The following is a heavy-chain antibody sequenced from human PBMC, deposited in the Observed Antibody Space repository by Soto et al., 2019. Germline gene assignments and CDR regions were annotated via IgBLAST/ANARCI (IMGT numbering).Heavy chain of an antibody. Sequence: GGSLRLSCAASGFTFSGSAMHWVRQASGKGLEWVGRIRSKANSYATAYAASVKGRFTISRDDSKNTAYLQMNSLKTEDTAVYYCIESYYYDSSGPPGAFDICGQGTMVTVSS. D-gene: IGHD3-22*01. CDR3: IESYYYDSSGPPGAFDI. CDR2: IRSKANSYAT. J-gene: IGHJ3*02. CDR1: GFTFSGSA. V-gene: IGHV3-73*01.